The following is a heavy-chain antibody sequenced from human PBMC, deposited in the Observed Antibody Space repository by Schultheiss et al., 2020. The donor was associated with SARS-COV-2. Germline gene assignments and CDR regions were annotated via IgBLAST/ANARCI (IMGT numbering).Heavy chain of an antibody. CDR3: ARHRGGGSYYYDRDNFDY. CDR2: ISGSGGST. Sequence: GGSLRLSCAASGFTFSSYAMHWVRQAPGKGLEWVSAISGSGGSTYYADSVKGRFTISRDNSKNTLYLQMNSLRAEDTAVYYCARHRGGGSYYYDRDNFDYWGQGTLVTVSS. D-gene: IGHD1-26*01. V-gene: IGHV3-23*01. J-gene: IGHJ4*02. CDR1: GFTFSSYA.